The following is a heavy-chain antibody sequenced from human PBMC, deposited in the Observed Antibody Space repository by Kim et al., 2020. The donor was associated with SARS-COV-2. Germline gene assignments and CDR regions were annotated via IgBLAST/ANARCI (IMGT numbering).Heavy chain of an antibody. Sequence: GGSLRLSCAASGFTFSSYAMHWVRQAPGKGLEWVAVISYDGSNKYYADSVKGRFTISRDNSKNTLYLQMNSLRAEDTAVYYCAREVRGVVTAIPSVGWYNWFDPWGQGTLVTVYS. CDR2: ISYDGSNK. CDR3: AREVRGVVTAIPSVGWYNWFDP. J-gene: IGHJ5*02. CDR1: GFTFSSYA. D-gene: IGHD2-21*02. V-gene: IGHV3-30*04.